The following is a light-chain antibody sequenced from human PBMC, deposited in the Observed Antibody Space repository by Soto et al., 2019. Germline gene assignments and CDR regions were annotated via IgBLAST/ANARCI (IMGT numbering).Light chain of an antibody. V-gene: IGKV3-15*01. CDR2: GAS. CDR1: QSVISTY. Sequence: EIVLTQSPGTLSLSPGERATLSCRASQSVISTYLAWYQQKPGLAPRLLIFGASTRATDIPARFSGSGSGTEFTLTISSLQSEDFAVYYCQQYIHWPPLTFGGGTKVDIK. CDR3: QQYIHWPPLT. J-gene: IGKJ4*01.